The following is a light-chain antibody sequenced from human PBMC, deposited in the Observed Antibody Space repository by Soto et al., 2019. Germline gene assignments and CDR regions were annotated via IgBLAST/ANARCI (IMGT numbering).Light chain of an antibody. Sequence: QSALTQPASVSGSPGQSITISCPGTSSDVGGHNYVSWYQQHPGKAPKLMIYEVSNRPSGVSNRFSGSKSGNTASLTISGLQAGDEADYYCSAYTRSSTPYVFGTGTKLTVL. J-gene: IGLJ1*01. CDR1: SSDVGGHNY. CDR2: EVS. CDR3: SAYTRSSTPYV. V-gene: IGLV2-14*01.